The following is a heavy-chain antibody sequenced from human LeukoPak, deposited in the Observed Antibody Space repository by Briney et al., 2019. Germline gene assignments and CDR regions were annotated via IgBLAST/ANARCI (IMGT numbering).Heavy chain of an antibody. CDR2: IKSKTDGGTT. CDR3: TSLFTYYYDSSGYYVDY. Sequence: GGSLRLSCAASGFTFNSNYMSWVRQAPGKGLEWVGRIKSKTDGGTTDYAAPVKGRFTISRDDSKNTLYLQMNSLKTEDTAVYYCTSLFTYYYDSSGYYVDYWGQGTLVTVSS. J-gene: IGHJ4*02. D-gene: IGHD3-22*01. CDR1: GFTFNSNY. V-gene: IGHV3-15*01.